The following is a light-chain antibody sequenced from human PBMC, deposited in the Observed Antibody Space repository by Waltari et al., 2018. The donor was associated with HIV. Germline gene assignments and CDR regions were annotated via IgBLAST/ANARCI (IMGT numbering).Light chain of an antibody. CDR3: SSYAGSNNLL. V-gene: IGLV2-8*01. CDR2: DVS. J-gene: IGLJ2*01. Sequence: QSALTQPPSASGSPGQSVTISCTGTSSDVGSYNYVSWYQQHPGKAPRLIIYDVSQRPSGVPDRFSGSKSGNTASLTVAGLQAEDEADDYCSSYAGSNNLLFGGGTKLTVL. CDR1: SSDVGSYNY.